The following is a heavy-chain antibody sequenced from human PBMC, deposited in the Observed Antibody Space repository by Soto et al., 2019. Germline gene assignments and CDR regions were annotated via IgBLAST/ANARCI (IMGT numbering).Heavy chain of an antibody. D-gene: IGHD6-19*01. J-gene: IGHJ4*02. CDR2: ISYDGSNK. CDR1: GFTFRSYG. Sequence: GGSLRLSCAASGFTFRSYGMHWVRQAPGKGLEWVAVISYDGSNKYYADSVKGRFTISRDNSKNTLYLQMNSLRAEDTAVYYCAKGSSSGSYYFDYWGQGTLVTVSS. V-gene: IGHV3-30*18. CDR3: AKGSSSGSYYFDY.